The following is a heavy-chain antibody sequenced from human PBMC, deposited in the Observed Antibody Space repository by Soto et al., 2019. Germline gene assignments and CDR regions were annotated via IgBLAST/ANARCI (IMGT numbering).Heavy chain of an antibody. CDR2: INAGNSDT. V-gene: IGHV1-3*01. CDR1: GYTFTTFA. J-gene: IGHJ4*02. CDR3: ARGYGTDY. Sequence: QVPLVQSGAEVKKPGASVRVSCKASGYTFTTFAMHWVRQTPGQRPEWMGWINAGNSDTRYSPKFQGRVTITRDTSSSTAYMYLHTLTSEDTAVYYCARGYGTDYWGQGTLVTVSS. D-gene: IGHD5-18*01.